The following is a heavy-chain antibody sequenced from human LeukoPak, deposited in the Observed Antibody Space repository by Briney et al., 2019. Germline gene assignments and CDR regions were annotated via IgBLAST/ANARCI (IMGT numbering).Heavy chain of an antibody. Sequence: GESPKISCEGSGYSFTNYWIGWVRQMPGKGLEWMGIIYPGDSDTRYSPSFQGQVTISADKSISTAYLQWSSLKASDTAMYYCARSYYYDSSGYCDYWGQGTLVTVSS. V-gene: IGHV5-51*01. D-gene: IGHD3-22*01. J-gene: IGHJ4*02. CDR3: ARSYYYDSSGYCDY. CDR1: GYSFTNYW. CDR2: IYPGDSDT.